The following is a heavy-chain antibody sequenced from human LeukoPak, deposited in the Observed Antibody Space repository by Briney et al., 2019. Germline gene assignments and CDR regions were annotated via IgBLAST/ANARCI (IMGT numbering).Heavy chain of an antibody. CDR1: GGSISSYY. V-gene: IGHV4-4*07. D-gene: IGHD4-17*01. J-gene: IGHJ4*02. Sequence: SETLSLTCTVSGGSISSYYWSWIRQPAGKGLEWIGRIYTSGSTNYNPSLKSRVTISVDKSKNQFSLKLSSVTAADTAVYYCARGVRYGVPPDYWGQGSLVTVSS. CDR3: ARGVRYGVPPDY. CDR2: IYTSGST.